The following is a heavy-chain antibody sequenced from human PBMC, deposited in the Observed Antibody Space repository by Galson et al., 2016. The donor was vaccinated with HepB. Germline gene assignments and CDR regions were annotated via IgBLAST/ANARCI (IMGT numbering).Heavy chain of an antibody. V-gene: IGHV3-23*01. CDR2: ISGSGDNT. J-gene: IGHJ4*02. CDR1: GLTFSGFA. Sequence: SLRLSCAASGLTFSGFAMSWVRQAPGKGLEWVSVISGSGDNTNYADSVKGRFTISRDNSRKTLSLQMDSLRAEDTAVYFCAKAGYCSYNSCPLEYWGQGTLVTVPS. D-gene: IGHD2-2*01. CDR3: AKAGYCSYNSCPLEY.